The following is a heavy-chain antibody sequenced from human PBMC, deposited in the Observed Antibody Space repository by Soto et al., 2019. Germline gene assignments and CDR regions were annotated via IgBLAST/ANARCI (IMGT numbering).Heavy chain of an antibody. J-gene: IGHJ3*02. CDR2: INAGNVNT. Sequence: QVPLVQSGAEVKKPGASVKVSCRAPGYTLTSYPMHWVPQAPGQRLGWMGWINAGNVNTKYSQKFQGRVTITRDTSASTAYMELSSLRSEDTAVYYCARDLVVVTATPGDAFDIWGQGTMVTVSS. D-gene: IGHD2-21*02. CDR3: ARDLVVVTATPGDAFDI. CDR1: GYTLTSYP. V-gene: IGHV1-3*01.